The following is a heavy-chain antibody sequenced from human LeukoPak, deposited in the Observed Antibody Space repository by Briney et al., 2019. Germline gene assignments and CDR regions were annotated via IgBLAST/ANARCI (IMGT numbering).Heavy chain of an antibody. CDR2: ISAYNGNT. Sequence: ASVTVSFKASGYTFTSYGISWVRQAPGQGLEWMGWISAYNGNTNYAQKLQGRVTMTTDTSTSTAYMELRSLRSDDTAVYYCARNGFYSSSRDFDYWGQGTLVTVSS. V-gene: IGHV1-18*01. J-gene: IGHJ4*02. D-gene: IGHD6-13*01. CDR1: GYTFTSYG. CDR3: ARNGFYSSSRDFDY.